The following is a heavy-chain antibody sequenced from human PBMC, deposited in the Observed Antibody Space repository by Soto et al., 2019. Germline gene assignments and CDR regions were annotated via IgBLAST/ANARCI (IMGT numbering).Heavy chain of an antibody. CDR1: GFSLSNARMG. V-gene: IGHV2-26*01. CDR3: ARDFYDRSGYYSFDY. D-gene: IGHD3-22*01. CDR2: IFSNDEK. Sequence: SGPTLVNPTETLTLTCTVSGFSLSNARMGVSWIRQPPGKALEWLAHIFSNDEKSYSTSLKSRLTISKDTSKSQVVLTMTNMDHVDTATYYCARDFYDRSGYYSFDYWGQGTLITFSS. J-gene: IGHJ4*02.